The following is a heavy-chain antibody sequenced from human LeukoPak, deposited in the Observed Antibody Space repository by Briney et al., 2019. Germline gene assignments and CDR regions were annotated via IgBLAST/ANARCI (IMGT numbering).Heavy chain of an antibody. Sequence: SETLSLTCTVSGGSINSYYWSWIRQPPGKGLQWIGCIHYSGSTNYNPSLKSRVTISVDTSKNQFSLKLSSVTAADTAVYYCARTTMVRGTYCMDVWGKGTTVTISS. J-gene: IGHJ6*03. CDR1: GGSINSYY. CDR2: IHYSGST. V-gene: IGHV4-59*01. CDR3: ARTTMVRGTYCMDV. D-gene: IGHD3-10*01.